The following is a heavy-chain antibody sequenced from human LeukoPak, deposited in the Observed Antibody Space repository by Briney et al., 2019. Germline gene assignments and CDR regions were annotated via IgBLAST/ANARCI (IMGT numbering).Heavy chain of an antibody. V-gene: IGHV4-34*01. CDR2: IDHSGST. CDR3: ARVSRGYYGATWGYASDI. D-gene: IGHD4-17*01. CDR1: GGSFSTNY. Sequence: SETLSLTCAVYGGSFSTNYWNWIRQPPGKGLEWIGEIDHSGSTSYNPSLKSRVTISVGTSKNQFSLKLNSVTAADTAVYYCARVSRGYYGATWGYASDIWGQGTMVTVSS. J-gene: IGHJ3*02.